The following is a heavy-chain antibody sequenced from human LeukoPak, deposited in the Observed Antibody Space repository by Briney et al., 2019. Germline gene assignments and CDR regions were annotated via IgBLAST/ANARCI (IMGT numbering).Heavy chain of an antibody. CDR2: IKEDGSDK. CDR1: GFTFSNYW. J-gene: IGHJ4*02. V-gene: IGHV3-7*03. Sequence: GGSLRLSCAASGFTFSNYWMSWVRQAPGKGLEWVANIKEDGSDKYHVDSVRGRFTISRDNSKSTLSLQMNSLRAEDTAIYYCATYRQVLLPFESWGQGTLVTVSS. CDR3: ATYRQVLLPFES. D-gene: IGHD2-8*02.